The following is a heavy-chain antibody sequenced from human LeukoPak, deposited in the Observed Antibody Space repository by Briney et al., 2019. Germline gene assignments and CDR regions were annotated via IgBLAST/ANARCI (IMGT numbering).Heavy chain of an antibody. CDR2: ISSSSNYI. Sequence: GGSLRLSCAASGFTFSSYSVNWVRQAPGKGLEWVSSISSSSNYIYYADSVKGRFTLSRDNAKNSLWLQMNSLRAEDTAVYYCARGEGDSGGNFVGDYWGQGTLVTVSS. D-gene: IGHD4-23*01. CDR1: GFTFSSYS. V-gene: IGHV3-21*01. CDR3: ARGEGDSGGNFVGDY. J-gene: IGHJ4*02.